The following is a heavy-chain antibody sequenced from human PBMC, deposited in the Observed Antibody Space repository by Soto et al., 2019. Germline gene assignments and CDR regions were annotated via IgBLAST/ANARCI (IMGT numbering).Heavy chain of an antibody. CDR1: GYTFTTYD. J-gene: IGHJ6*02. CDR3: ARGSMWLGGYGMDG. CDR2: MNPKSGQT. V-gene: IGHV1-8*01. Sequence: VQLVQSGAEVKKPGASVKVSCKASGYTFTTYDINWVRQAPGQGLEWLGWMNPKSGQTVYAQNFQGRVTVTGDTSINTAYMELSSLRSEDTAVYYCARGSMWLGGYGMDGWGQGTTVTVSS. D-gene: IGHD3-10*01.